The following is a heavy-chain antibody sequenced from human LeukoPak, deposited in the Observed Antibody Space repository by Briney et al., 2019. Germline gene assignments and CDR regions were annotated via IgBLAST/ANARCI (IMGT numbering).Heavy chain of an antibody. CDR1: GYTFTSYD. V-gene: IGHV1-8*03. D-gene: IGHD3-22*01. CDR2: MNPNSGNT. CDR3: AILWYYYDSSGYYQAEYFQH. J-gene: IGHJ1*01. Sequence: GASVKVSCKASGYTFTSYDINWVRQATGQGLEWMGWMNPNSGNTGYAQKFQGRVTITRNTSISTAYMELSRLRSEDTAVYYCAILWYYYDSSGYYQAEYFQHWGQGTLVTVSS.